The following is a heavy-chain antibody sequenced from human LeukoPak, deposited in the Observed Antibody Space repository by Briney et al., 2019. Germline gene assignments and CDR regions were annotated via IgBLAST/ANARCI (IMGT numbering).Heavy chain of an antibody. V-gene: IGHV3-30*19. CDR1: GFRFSSYW. CDR2: IASDDTDR. CDR3: TNSDDYGDY. J-gene: IGHJ4*02. Sequence: RPGGSLRLSCVVSGFRFSSYWMNWVRQAPGKGLEWVAAIASDDTDRYYIGSVKGRFTISRDDSKNTLYLHMTSLRAEDTAVYYCTNSDDYGDYWGQGTLVTVSS.